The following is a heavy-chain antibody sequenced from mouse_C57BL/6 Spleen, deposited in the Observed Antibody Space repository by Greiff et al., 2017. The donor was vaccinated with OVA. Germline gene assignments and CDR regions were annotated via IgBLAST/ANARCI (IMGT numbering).Heavy chain of an antibody. V-gene: IGHV1-55*01. CDR2: IYPGSGST. D-gene: IGHD2-3*01. J-gene: IGHJ3*01. CDR1: GYTFTSYW. CDR3: ARRGVGLLPLAY. Sequence: QVQLQQPGAELVKPGASVKMSCKASGYTFTSYWITWVKQRPGQGLEWIGDIYPGSGSTNYNEKFKSKATLTVDTSSSTAYMQLISLTSEDSAVYYCARRGVGLLPLAYWGQGTLVTVSA.